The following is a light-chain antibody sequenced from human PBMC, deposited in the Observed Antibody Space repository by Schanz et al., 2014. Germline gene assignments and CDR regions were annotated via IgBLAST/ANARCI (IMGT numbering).Light chain of an antibody. CDR2: GAS. Sequence: EIVMTQSPATLSVSPGERVTLSCRASQSVSSNLAWYQQKPGQAPRLLIYGASTRATGIPARFSGSGSGTEFTLTISSLQAEDFAVYYCQQYHNRYTFGQGTKLEIK. CDR3: QQYHNRYT. V-gene: IGKV3-15*01. J-gene: IGKJ2*01. CDR1: QSVSSN.